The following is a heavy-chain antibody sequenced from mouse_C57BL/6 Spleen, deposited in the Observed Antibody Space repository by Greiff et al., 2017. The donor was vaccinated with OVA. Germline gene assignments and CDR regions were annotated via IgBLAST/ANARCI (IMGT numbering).Heavy chain of an antibody. Sequence: VQLQQSGPELVKPGASVKISCKASGYAFSSSWMNWVKQRPGKGLEWIGRIYPGDGDTNYNGKVKGKATLTADKSYSTAYMQLSSLRSEDSAVYFCASVLYACDDYYAMDYWGQGTSVTVSS. CDR1: GYAFSSSW. D-gene: IGHD1-3*01. CDR3: ASVLYACDDYYAMDY. V-gene: IGHV1-82*01. CDR2: IYPGDGDT. J-gene: IGHJ4*01.